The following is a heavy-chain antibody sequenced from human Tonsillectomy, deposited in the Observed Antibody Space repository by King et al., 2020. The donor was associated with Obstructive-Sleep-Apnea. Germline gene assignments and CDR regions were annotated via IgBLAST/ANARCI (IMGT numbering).Heavy chain of an antibody. V-gene: IGHV4-34*01. Sequence: VQLQQWGAGLLKPSETLSLTCAVYGESFSYYYWSWIRQPPGKGLEWIGDINHSGSTNYNPSLKSRVTISVDTSQNQFSLKLSSVTAADTAVYFCAERIPCGGDCYSDYWGQGTLVTVSS. CDR3: AERIPCGGDCYSDY. J-gene: IGHJ4*02. D-gene: IGHD2-21*02. CDR1: GESFSYYY. CDR2: INHSGST.